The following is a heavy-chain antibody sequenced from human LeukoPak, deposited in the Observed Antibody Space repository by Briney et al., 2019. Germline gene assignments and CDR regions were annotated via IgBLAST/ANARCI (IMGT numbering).Heavy chain of an antibody. CDR2: IGLSGSST. CDR3: ARYGDSSGCYSADAFDI. Sequence: PGWSLRLSCAASGFTFSSYEMNWVRQAAGKGLDWVSYIGLSGSSTYYADSVKGRFTISRDNAKNSLYLQMNSLRAEDTAVYYCARYGDSSGCYSADAFDIWGQGTMVTVSS. J-gene: IGHJ3*02. D-gene: IGHD3-22*01. CDR1: GFTFSSYE. V-gene: IGHV3-48*03.